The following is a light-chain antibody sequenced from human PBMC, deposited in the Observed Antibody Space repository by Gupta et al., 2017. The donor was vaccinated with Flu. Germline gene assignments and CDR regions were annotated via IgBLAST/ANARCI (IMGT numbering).Light chain of an antibody. CDR3: AAWDDSLNGHVL. Sequence: QSVLTQPPSASETPGQRVTNSCSGSDSNIGDNTVNWYQQLPGTAPKLLIYNNDERPSGVPDRFSGSKSGTSASLVINGLQSEDEADYSCAAWDDSLNGHVLFGGGTKVTVL. CDR2: NND. V-gene: IGLV1-44*01. J-gene: IGLJ2*01. CDR1: DSNIGDNT.